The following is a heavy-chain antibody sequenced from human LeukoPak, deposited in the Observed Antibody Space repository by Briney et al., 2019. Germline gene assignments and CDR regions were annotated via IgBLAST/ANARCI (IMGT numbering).Heavy chain of an antibody. CDR2: MNPNSGNT. D-gene: IGHD2-2*01. V-gene: IGHV1-8*01. Sequence: ASVKVSCKTSGYTFTIYDINWVRQATGQGGEWMGWMNPNSGNTGYAQKFQGRVTITRNTSISTAYMELSSLRSEDTAVYYCARNKRFLMPRAFDIWGQGTMVTVSS. CDR3: ARNKRFLMPRAFDI. CDR1: GYTFTIYD. J-gene: IGHJ3*02.